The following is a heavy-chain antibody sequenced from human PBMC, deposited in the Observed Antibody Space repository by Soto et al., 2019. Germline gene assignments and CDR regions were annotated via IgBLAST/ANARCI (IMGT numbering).Heavy chain of an antibody. V-gene: IGHV3-66*01. CDR1: GFIVSSGF. CDR3: AKDTLGGAYDFWN. J-gene: IGHJ4*02. Sequence: EVQLVESGGGLVQPGWSLRLSCAASGFIVSSGFMTWVRQAPGKGLEWYLTISDGGNTYYANSVKGRFFISRDISRNNLYLQMNSLRAEDTAVYPCAKDTLGGAYDFWNGGQGTLVTVSS. D-gene: IGHD3-3*01. CDR2: ISDGGNT.